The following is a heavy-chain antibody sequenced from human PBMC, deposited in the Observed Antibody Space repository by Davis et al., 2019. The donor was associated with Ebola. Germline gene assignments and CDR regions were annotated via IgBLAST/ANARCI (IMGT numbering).Heavy chain of an antibody. CDR2: IDWDDDK. CDR3: AHFGSTMVRGHRRAYYYGMDV. J-gene: IGHJ6*04. CDR1: GFPLSTSGVG. V-gene: IGHV2-5*02. Sequence: SGPTLVKPTQTLTLTCTFPGFPLSTSGVGVGWIRQQPGKALEWLALIDWDDDKRYSPSLKSRLTITKEPSKNQWVLTRTNMDPVDTATYYCAHFGSTMVRGHRRAYYYGMDVWGKGTTVTVSS. D-gene: IGHD3-10*01.